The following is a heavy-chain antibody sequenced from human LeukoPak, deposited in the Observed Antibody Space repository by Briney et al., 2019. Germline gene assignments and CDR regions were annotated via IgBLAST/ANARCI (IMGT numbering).Heavy chain of an antibody. J-gene: IGHJ4*02. CDR1: GFTFDDYA. D-gene: IGHD3-22*01. Sequence: GRSLRLSCAASGFTFDDYAMHWVRQAPGKGLGWVSGISWNSGSIGYADSVKGRFTISRDNAKNSLYLQMNSLRAEDTALYYCAKDTSAYYYDSSLGYWGQGTLVTVSS. CDR3: AKDTSAYYYDSSLGY. V-gene: IGHV3-9*01. CDR2: ISWNSGSI.